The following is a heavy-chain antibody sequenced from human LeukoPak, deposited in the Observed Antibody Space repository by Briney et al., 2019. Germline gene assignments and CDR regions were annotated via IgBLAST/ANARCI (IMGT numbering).Heavy chain of an antibody. CDR2: ISAYNGNT. Sequence: ASVKVSCKASGYTFTSYGISWLRQVPGQGLEWMGWISAYNGNTNYAQKFQGRVTITRNTSISTAYMELSSLRSEDTAVYYCARGLRYYGDYPDYWGQGTLVTVSS. CDR1: GYTFTSYG. D-gene: IGHD4-17*01. V-gene: IGHV1-18*01. CDR3: ARGLRYYGDYPDY. J-gene: IGHJ4*02.